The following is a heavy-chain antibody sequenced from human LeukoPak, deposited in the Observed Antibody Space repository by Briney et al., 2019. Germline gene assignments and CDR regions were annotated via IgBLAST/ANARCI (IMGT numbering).Heavy chain of an antibody. V-gene: IGHV3-74*01. J-gene: IGHJ4*02. CDR2: INSDGSST. D-gene: IGHD6-13*01. CDR3: ARDSLVAAAFDY. Sequence: SRINSDGSSTSYADSVKGRFTISRDNAKNTLYLQMNSLRAEDTAVYYCARDSLVAAAFDYWGQGTLVTVSS.